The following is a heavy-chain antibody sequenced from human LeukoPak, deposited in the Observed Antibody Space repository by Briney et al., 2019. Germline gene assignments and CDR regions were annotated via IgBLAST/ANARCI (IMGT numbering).Heavy chain of an antibody. CDR1: GGTFSSYA. CDR3: ARDAARWLQLLPPNLGNYYYMDV. V-gene: IGHV1-69*05. J-gene: IGHJ6*03. Sequence: AAVKVSCKASGGTFSSYAISWVRQAPGQGLEWMGGIIPIFGTANYAQKFQGRVTITTDESTSTAYMELSSLRSEDTAVYYCARDAARWLQLLPPNLGNYYYMDVWGKGTTVTVSS. D-gene: IGHD5-24*01. CDR2: IIPIFGTA.